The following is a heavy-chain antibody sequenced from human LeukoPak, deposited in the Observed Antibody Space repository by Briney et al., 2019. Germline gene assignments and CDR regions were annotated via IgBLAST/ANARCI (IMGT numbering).Heavy chain of an antibody. CDR1: GFTFSSQN. Sequence: NPGGSLRLSCAASGFTFSSQNMNWARQAPGKGLEWVAYISTSGDSTKYADSVEGRFTISRDNAENSLYLLMNSLRVEYTAVYYFVKNGWLDSWGQGILVTVSS. CDR2: ISTSGDST. CDR3: VKNGWLDS. D-gene: IGHD2-8*01. V-gene: IGHV3-21*06. J-gene: IGHJ5*01.